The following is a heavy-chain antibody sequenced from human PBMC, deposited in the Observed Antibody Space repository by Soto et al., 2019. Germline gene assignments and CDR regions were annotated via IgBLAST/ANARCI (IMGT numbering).Heavy chain of an antibody. CDR3: TRDGRRGYDMDV. CDR2: ISTDLRVL. V-gene: IGHV3-48*02. D-gene: IGHD1-26*01. CDR1: GFTISTYH. J-gene: IGHJ6*02. Sequence: TGGSLRLSCAASGFTISTYHLNWVRQAPGKGLEWVSYISTDLRVLYYADSVRGRFTISRDNAKNSLYLQMTSLRDEDTGVYYCTRDGRRGYDMDVWGQGTTVTVSS.